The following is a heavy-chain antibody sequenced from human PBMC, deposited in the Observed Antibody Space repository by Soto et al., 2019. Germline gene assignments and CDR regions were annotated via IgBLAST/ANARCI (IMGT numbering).Heavy chain of an antibody. Sequence: EVDLVESGGGLVQPGGSLRLSCIVSGTNFDDYAMHWVRQTPGKGLEWVSGLFLRSGGTGYADSVKGRFTVSRDNARNSLHLQMNSLRIEDTALYFCVKDMTPGGVDVWGQGTTVTVSS. CDR1: GTNFDDYA. V-gene: IGHV3-9*01. D-gene: IGHD2-15*01. J-gene: IGHJ6*02. CDR2: LFLRSGGT. CDR3: VKDMTPGGVDV.